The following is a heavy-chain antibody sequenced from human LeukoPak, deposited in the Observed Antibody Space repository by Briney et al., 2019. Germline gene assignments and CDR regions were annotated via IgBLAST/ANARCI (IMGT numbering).Heavy chain of an antibody. J-gene: IGHJ4*02. D-gene: IGHD7-27*01. CDR3: ARGTPGDPSNFDY. CDR2: IYSGGST. CDR1: GFTVSSNY. V-gene: IGHV3-53*01. Sequence: GGSLRLSCAASGFTVSSNYMSWVRQAPGKGLEWVSVIYSGGSTYYADSVKSRFTISRDNSKNTLYLQMNSLRAEDTAVYYCARGTPGDPSNFDYWGQGTLVTVSS.